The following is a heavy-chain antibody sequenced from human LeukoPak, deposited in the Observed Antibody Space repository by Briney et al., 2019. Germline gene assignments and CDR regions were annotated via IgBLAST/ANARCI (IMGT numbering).Heavy chain of an antibody. Sequence: GGSLRLSCAASGFTFSSYGMSWVRQAPGKGLEWVSAISGSGGSTYYADSVKGRFTISRDNSKNTLYLQMNSLRAEDTAVYYCARDGSGYDDAFDIWGQGTMVTVSS. CDR2: ISGSGGST. V-gene: IGHV3-23*01. CDR3: ARDGSGYDDAFDI. J-gene: IGHJ3*02. CDR1: GFTFSSYG. D-gene: IGHD3-10*01.